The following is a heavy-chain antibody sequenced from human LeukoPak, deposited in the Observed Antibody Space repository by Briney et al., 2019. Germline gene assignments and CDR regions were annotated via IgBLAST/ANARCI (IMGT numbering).Heavy chain of an antibody. D-gene: IGHD3-22*01. CDR1: GGSFSGYC. CDR3: ARGVKYYYDSSGYYGY. Sequence: AETLSLTCAVYGGSFSGYCWSWIRQPPGKGLEWIGEINHSGSTNYNPSLTSRVTISVDTSKNPFSLKLSSVTAADTAVYYCARGVKYYYDSSGYYGYWGQGTLVTVSS. V-gene: IGHV4-34*01. J-gene: IGHJ4*02. CDR2: INHSGST.